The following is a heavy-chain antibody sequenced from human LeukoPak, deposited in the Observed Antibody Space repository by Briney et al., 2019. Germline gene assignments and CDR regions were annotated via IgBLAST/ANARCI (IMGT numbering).Heavy chain of an antibody. D-gene: IGHD1-20*01. CDR3: VTYNWEYEADY. CDR2: ISGDGRTT. CDR1: GVTLSNYW. V-gene: IGHV3-74*01. Sequence: GGSLRLSCVGSGVTLSNYWMYWVRQGPEKGLVWVSRISGDGRTTDYADSGKGRFTTFRDNAKNTLYLQMNSLRAKDTAVYYCVTYNWEYEADYWGQGTLVTVSS. J-gene: IGHJ4*02.